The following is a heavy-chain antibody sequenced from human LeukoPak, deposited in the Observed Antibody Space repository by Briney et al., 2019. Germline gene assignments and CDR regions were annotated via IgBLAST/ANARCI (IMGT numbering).Heavy chain of an antibody. CDR2: ISGSGGST. Sequence: GGSLRLSCAASGFTFSNYGMHWVRQAPGKGLEWVSAISGSGGSTYYADSVKGRFTISRDNSKNTLYLQMNSLRAEDTAVYYCAKDLLPSTYYYDSSGSDYWGQGTLVTVSS. V-gene: IGHV3-23*01. CDR1: GFTFSNYG. CDR3: AKDLLPSTYYYDSSGSDY. J-gene: IGHJ4*02. D-gene: IGHD3-22*01.